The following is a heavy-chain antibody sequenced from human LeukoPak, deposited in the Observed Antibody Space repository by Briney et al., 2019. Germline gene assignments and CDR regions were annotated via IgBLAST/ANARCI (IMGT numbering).Heavy chain of an antibody. V-gene: IGHV4-34*01. CDR3: ASWIAAAGTDLDAFDI. CDR2: INHSGST. D-gene: IGHD6-13*01. J-gene: IGHJ3*02. Sequence: GPLRLSCVASGFPFSSYWMTWIRQPPGKGLEWIGEINHSGSTNYDPSLKSRVTISVDTSKNQFSLKLSSVTAADTAVYYCASWIAAAGTDLDAFDIWGQGTMVTVSS. CDR1: GFPFSSYW.